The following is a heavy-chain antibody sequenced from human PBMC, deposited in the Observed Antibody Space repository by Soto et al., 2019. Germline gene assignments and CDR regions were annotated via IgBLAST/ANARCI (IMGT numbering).Heavy chain of an antibody. CDR2: ISYDGSNK. CDR1: GFTFSSYA. D-gene: IGHD3-10*01. V-gene: IGHV3-30-3*01. Sequence: PVGSLRLSCASSGFTFSSYAMHCVRHAPGKGLEWVAVISYDGSNKYYADSVKGRFTISRDNSKNTLYLQMNSLRAEDTAVYYCARVAGSSTPKYYYYGMEVWGQGTKVNVSS. J-gene: IGHJ6*01. CDR3: ARVAGSSTPKYYYYGMEV.